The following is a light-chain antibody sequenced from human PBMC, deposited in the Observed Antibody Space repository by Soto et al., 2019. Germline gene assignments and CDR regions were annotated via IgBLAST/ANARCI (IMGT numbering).Light chain of an antibody. Sequence: LTQPASVSDSPGQSITISCTGTSNDVGAYNYVAWYQHHPGKAPKLLVYEIINRPSGVSNRFSGYQSGNTASLTISGLQPEDEADYYCSSYTTTRTLVFGTGTKVTVL. V-gene: IGLV2-14*01. CDR3: SSYTTTRTLV. CDR1: SNDVGAYNY. J-gene: IGLJ1*01. CDR2: EII.